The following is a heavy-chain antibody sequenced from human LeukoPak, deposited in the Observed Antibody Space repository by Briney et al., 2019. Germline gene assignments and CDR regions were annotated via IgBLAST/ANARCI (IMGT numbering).Heavy chain of an antibody. V-gene: IGHV3-23*01. J-gene: IGHJ6*03. Sequence: PGGSLRLSCAASGFTFSSYAMSWVRQAPGKGLEWVSAISGSGGDRYYADSVKGRFTISRDNSKNTVYLQMNSLRVDDTAVYYCAKDRQRGNYFRNYYYYMDVWGKGTTVTVSS. CDR1: GFTFSSYA. CDR3: AKDRQRGNYFRNYYYYMDV. CDR2: ISGSGGDR. D-gene: IGHD1-26*01.